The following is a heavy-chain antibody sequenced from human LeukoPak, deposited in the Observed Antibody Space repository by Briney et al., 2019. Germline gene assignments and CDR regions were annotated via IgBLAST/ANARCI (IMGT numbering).Heavy chain of an antibody. Sequence: GGSLRLSCAASGFTFSSYSMNWVRQAPGKGLEWVSSISSSSSYIHYADSVKGRFTISRDNAKNSLYLQMNSLRAEDTAVYFCAREISYGDYPSGDAFDNWGQGTMVTVSS. CDR1: GFTFSSYS. D-gene: IGHD4-17*01. V-gene: IGHV3-21*01. J-gene: IGHJ3*02. CDR2: ISSSSSYI. CDR3: AREISYGDYPSGDAFDN.